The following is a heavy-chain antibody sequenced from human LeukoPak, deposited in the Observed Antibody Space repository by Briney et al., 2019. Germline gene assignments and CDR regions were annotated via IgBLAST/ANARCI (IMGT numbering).Heavy chain of an antibody. J-gene: IGHJ4*02. V-gene: IGHV3-23*01. CDR3: AKGLRFLEWLSTPFDY. Sequence: PGGSLRLSCAASGFTFSSYAMSWVRQAPGKGLEWVSAISGSGGSTYYADSVKGRFTISRDNSKNTLYLQMNSLRAEDTAVYYCAKGLRFLEWLSTPFDYWGQGTLVTVSS. CDR2: ISGSGGST. CDR1: GFTFSSYA. D-gene: IGHD3-3*01.